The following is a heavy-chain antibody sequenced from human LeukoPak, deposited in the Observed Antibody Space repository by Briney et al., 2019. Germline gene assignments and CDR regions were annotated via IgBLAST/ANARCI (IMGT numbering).Heavy chain of an antibody. V-gene: IGHV4-59*12. CDR1: GGSITNYY. CDR3: ARGGSWRLHFDY. CDR2: IYDSGRT. J-gene: IGHJ4*02. D-gene: IGHD1-26*01. Sequence: PSETLSLTCTVSGGSITNYYWNWIRQPPGKGLEWIGYIYDSGRTNYKSSLKSRVIISLDTSKNQFSLKLTTVTAADTAVYYCARGGSWRLHFDYWGQGTLVTVSS.